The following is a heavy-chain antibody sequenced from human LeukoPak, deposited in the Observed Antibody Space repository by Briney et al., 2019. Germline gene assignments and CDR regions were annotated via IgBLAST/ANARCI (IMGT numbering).Heavy chain of an antibody. V-gene: IGHV1-69*01. Sequence: SVKVSCKASGGTFSSYAISWVRQAPGQGLEWMGGIIPIFGTANYAQKFQGRVTITADESTSTAYMELSSLRSEDTAVYYCARDGMEGDYGDCVRPYWGQGTLVTVSS. CDR2: IIPIFGTA. D-gene: IGHD4-17*01. CDR1: GGTFSSYA. CDR3: ARDGMEGDYGDCVRPY. J-gene: IGHJ4*02.